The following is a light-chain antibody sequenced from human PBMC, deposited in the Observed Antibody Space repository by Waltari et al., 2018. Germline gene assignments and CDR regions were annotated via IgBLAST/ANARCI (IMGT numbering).Light chain of an antibody. V-gene: IGKV4-1*01. CDR3: QQYYTTLYT. CDR1: QSLLYSSNNKNY. Sequence: DIVMTQSPDSLAVSLGESATINCKSSQSLLYSSNNKNYLAWYHQKPGQPPKLLVYWASTRESGVPDRFSGSGSGTDFTLTISSLQAEDVAVYYCQQYYTTLYTFGQGTKLEIK. CDR2: WAS. J-gene: IGKJ2*01.